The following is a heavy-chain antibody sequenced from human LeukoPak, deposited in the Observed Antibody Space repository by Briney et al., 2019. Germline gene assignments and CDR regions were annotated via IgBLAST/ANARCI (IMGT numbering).Heavy chain of an antibody. CDR2: IYYSGST. V-gene: IGHV4-61*01. CDR3: ARSAYSYNNWFDP. J-gene: IGHJ5*02. D-gene: IGHD5-18*01. CDR1: GGSISSSTYY. Sequence: SETLSLTCTVSGGSISSSTYYWSWIRQPPGRGLEWIGYIYYSGSTNYNPSLKSRVTISVDTSKNQLSLKLSSVTAADTAVYYCARSAYSYNNWFDPWGQGTLVTVSS.